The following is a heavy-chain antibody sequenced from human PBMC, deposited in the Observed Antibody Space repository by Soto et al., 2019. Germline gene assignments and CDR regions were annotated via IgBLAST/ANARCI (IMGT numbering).Heavy chain of an antibody. CDR3: ARPMILSHHPFDY. CDR2: INHSGNT. J-gene: IGHJ4*02. Sequence: SETLSLTCAVYGGSFSGYYWSWIRQPPGKGLEWIGEINHSGNTNYNPSLKSRVTISVDTSKNQFSLKLSSVTAADTAVYYCARPMILSHHPFDYWGQGTLVTVSS. D-gene: IGHD3-22*01. V-gene: IGHV4-34*01. CDR1: GGSFSGYY.